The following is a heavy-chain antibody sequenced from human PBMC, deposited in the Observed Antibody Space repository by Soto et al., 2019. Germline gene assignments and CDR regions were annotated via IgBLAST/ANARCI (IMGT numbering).Heavy chain of an antibody. CDR3: ARDRGYNWNYGWFDP. Sequence: QVQLVQSGAEVKKPGASVKVSCKASGYTFSSYGISWVRQAPGQGLEWMGRISAYNGNTNYARKLQGRVTMTTDTSTSTAYMELRRLRSDDTAVYYCARDRGYNWNYGWFDPWGQGTLVTVSS. D-gene: IGHD1-7*01. CDR2: ISAYNGNT. J-gene: IGHJ5*02. V-gene: IGHV1-18*01. CDR1: GYTFSSYG.